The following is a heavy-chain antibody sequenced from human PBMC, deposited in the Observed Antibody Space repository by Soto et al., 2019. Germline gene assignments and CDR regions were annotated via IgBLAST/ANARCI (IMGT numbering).Heavy chain of an antibody. Sequence: ILSPACILSGESVSSLAVHWAWLRRPPGKGLEWIGYIYIGGSTYYRPSLESRMHMSLDATRNHYFLRLTSVTAADTAVYFCASAPVGFDTISYFDYWGQGKLVTVSS. D-gene: IGHD3-9*01. CDR2: IYIGGST. J-gene: IGHJ4*02. CDR1: GESVSSLAVH. CDR3: ASAPVGFDTISYFDY. V-gene: IGHV4-30-4*01.